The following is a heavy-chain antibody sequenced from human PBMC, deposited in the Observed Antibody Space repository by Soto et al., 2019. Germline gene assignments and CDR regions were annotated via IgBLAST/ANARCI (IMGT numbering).Heavy chain of an antibody. J-gene: IGHJ6*02. CDR1: GYTSTGYG. D-gene: IGHD3-3*01. CDR2: SSAYNCNT. CDR3: AREYLTIFGVVTPYYYYGMDV. Sequence: GXAVKESCKASGYTSTGYGSSWVRQAPGQGLEWMGWSSAYNCNTNYAQKLQGRVTMTTDTSTSTAYMELSSLRSDDTAVYYCAREYLTIFGVVTPYYYYGMDVWGQGTTVTVS. V-gene: IGHV1-18*04.